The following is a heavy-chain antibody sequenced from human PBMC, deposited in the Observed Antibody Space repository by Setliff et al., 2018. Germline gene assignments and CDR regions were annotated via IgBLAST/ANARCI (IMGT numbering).Heavy chain of an antibody. CDR1: GFTFSNYR. D-gene: IGHD2-2*01. CDR3: ARVAMGASCSGTSCQKYRFDY. Sequence: GGSLRLSCAASGFTFSNYRMHWVRQAPGKGLEWVSSISSSSSYIFYADSVEGRFSISRDNAENSLYLQMNSLRTEDTAVYFCARVAMGASCSGTSCQKYRFDYWGQGTLVTVSS. J-gene: IGHJ4*02. CDR2: ISSSSSYI. V-gene: IGHV3-21*01.